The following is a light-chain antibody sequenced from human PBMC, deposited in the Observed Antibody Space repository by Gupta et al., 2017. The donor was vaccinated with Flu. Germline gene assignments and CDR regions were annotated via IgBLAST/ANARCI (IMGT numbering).Light chain of an antibody. Sequence: SPGKTASITCSGDNLGNKYASWYQQKPGQSPVLVIYQDGKRPSGIPERFSGSNSGNTATLTISGTQAMDEADYYCQAWNSGTWVFGGGTKLTVL. CDR3: QAWNSGTWV. CDR2: QDG. V-gene: IGLV3-1*01. CDR1: NLGNKY. J-gene: IGLJ3*02.